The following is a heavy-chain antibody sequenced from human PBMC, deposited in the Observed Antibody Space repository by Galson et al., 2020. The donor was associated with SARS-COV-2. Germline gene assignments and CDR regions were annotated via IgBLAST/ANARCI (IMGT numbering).Heavy chain of an antibody. Sequence: TGGSLRLSCAASGFTFSSYSMNWVRQAPGKGLEWVSSISSSSSYIYYAASVKGRFTISRDNAKNSLYLQMNSLRAEDTAVYYCARDSSSSDGVVGYWGQGTLVTVSS. V-gene: IGHV3-21*01. CDR3: ARDSSSSDGVVGY. CDR1: GFTFSSYS. J-gene: IGHJ4*02. D-gene: IGHD2-2*01. CDR2: ISSSSSYI.